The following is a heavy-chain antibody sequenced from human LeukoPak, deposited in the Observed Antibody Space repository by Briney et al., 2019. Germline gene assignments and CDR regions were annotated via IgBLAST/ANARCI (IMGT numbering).Heavy chain of an antibody. D-gene: IGHD1-26*01. CDR3: GRHQHSGSYGAFDI. V-gene: IGHV5-51*01. CDR1: GYTFTAYW. J-gene: IGHJ3*02. Sequence: GEPLRISCQGSGYTFTAYWIGWVRQMPGKGLEWVGIIHPGDSDTRYSPSFQGQVTISADKSITTAYRQWSSLKASDTAMYYCGRHQHSGSYGAFDIWGQGTMVTVSS. CDR2: IHPGDSDT.